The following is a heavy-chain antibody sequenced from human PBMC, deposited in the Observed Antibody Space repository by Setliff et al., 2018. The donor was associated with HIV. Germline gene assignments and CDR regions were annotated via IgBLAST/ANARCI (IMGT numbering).Heavy chain of an antibody. CDR1: GGSISSYH. CDR3: ARPYSSSSYYYYHMDV. J-gene: IGHJ6*03. V-gene: IGHV4-59*08. D-gene: IGHD6-6*01. Sequence: SETLSLTCTVSGGSISSYHWNWIRQPPGKGLEWIGYIYYTGNTNYNPSLKSRVTISVDTSKNQFSLKMSSVTAADTAVYYCARPYSSSSYYYYHMDVWGKGTAVTVSS. CDR2: IYYTGNT.